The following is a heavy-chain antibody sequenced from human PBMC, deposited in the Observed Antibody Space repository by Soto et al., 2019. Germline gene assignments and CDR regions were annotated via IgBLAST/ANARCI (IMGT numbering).Heavy chain of an antibody. J-gene: IGHJ4*02. Sequence: ASVKVSCKASGGTFRNYPINWVRQAPGQGLEWMGSIFPLTDIPDYAQNFQARLTITADKSTSTAYMELSSLTSDDTAMYFCARGPLVVLNYFESWGQGTLVTVSS. CDR2: IFPLTDIP. V-gene: IGHV1-69*04. CDR1: GGTFRNYP. CDR3: ARGPLVVLNYFES.